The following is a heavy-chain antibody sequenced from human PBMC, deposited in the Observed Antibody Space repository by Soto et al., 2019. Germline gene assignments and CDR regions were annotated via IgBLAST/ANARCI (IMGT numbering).Heavy chain of an antibody. CDR2: ISYDGSNK. D-gene: IGHD3-22*01. CDR3: ARGTNDYDEMRG. J-gene: IGHJ4*02. CDR1: GFTFSSYA. Sequence: QVQLVESGGGVVQPGRSLRLSCAASGFTFSSYAIHWVRQAPGKGLEWVAVISYDGSNKYYADSVKGRFTISRDNSKNTLYLQMNSLRAEDTAVYYCARGTNDYDEMRGWGQGTLVTVSS. V-gene: IGHV3-30-3*01.